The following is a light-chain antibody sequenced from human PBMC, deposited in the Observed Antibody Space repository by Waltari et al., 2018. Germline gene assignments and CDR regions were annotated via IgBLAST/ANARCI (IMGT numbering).Light chain of an antibody. CDR1: SSDVGGYNY. CDR3: SSYTSSSTLV. CDR2: EVS. J-gene: IGLJ2*01. Sequence: QSALTQPASVSGSPGQLITISCTGTSSDVGGYNYVSWYQQHPGKAPKLMIYEVSNRPSGVSNRFSGSKSGNTASLTIAWLQAEDEADYYCSSYTSSSTLVFGGGTKLTVL. V-gene: IGLV2-14*01.